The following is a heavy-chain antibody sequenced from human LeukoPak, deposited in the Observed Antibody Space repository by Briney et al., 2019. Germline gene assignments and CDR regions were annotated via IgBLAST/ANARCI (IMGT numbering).Heavy chain of an antibody. Sequence: ASVKVSCKASGYTFTSYGNSWVRQAPGQGLEWMGWISAYNGNTNYAQKLQGRVTMTTDTSTSTAYMELRSLRSDDTAVYYCARVIVVVPAADAGYFDLWGRGTLVTVSS. V-gene: IGHV1-18*01. D-gene: IGHD2-2*01. CDR1: GYTFTSYG. J-gene: IGHJ2*01. CDR3: ARVIVVVPAADAGYFDL. CDR2: ISAYNGNT.